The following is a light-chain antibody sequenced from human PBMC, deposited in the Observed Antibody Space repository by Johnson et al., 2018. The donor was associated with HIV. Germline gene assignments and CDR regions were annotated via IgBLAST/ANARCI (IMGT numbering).Light chain of an antibody. V-gene: IGLV1-51*02. CDR1: SSNIGNNY. J-gene: IGLJ1*01. CDR2: ENN. CDR3: GTWDSSLNSCV. Sequence: QPVLTQPPSVSAAPGQKVTISCSGSSSNIGNNYVSWYQQLPGTAPKLLIYENNKRPSGIPDRFSGSKSGTSTTLGITGLQTGDEADYYCGTWDSSLNSCVFGTGTKVTVL.